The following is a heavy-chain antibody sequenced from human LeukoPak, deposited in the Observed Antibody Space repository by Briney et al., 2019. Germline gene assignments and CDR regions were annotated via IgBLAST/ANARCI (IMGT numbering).Heavy chain of an antibody. J-gene: IGHJ4*02. Sequence: ASVKVSCKASGYTFNTNDISWVRQAPGQGLEWMGWISVYNGDTNYAQKLQGRITVTTDTSTSTAYMELRSLRSDDTAVYYCARGGSSGSYGFDYWGQGTLVTVSS. D-gene: IGHD1-26*01. CDR3: ARGGSSGSYGFDY. V-gene: IGHV1-18*01. CDR1: GYTFNTND. CDR2: ISVYNGDT.